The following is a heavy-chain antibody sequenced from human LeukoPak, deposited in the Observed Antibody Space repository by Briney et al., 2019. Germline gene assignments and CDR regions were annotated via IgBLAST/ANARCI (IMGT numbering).Heavy chain of an antibody. CDR3: ANGGTYSSGP. CDR1: GFTFSNAW. Sequence: GGSLRLSCAASGFTFSNAWMSWVRQAPGKGLEWVGRIKSKTDGGTTDYAAPVKGRFTISRDNAKNSLFLQINSLRAEDTAVYYCANGGTYSSGPWGQGTLVTVSS. D-gene: IGHD3-22*01. CDR2: IKSKTDGGTT. J-gene: IGHJ5*02. V-gene: IGHV3-15*01.